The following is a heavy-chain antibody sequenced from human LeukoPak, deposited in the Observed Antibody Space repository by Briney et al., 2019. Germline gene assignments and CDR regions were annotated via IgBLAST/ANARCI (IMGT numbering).Heavy chain of an antibody. CDR1: GFTFSNYD. D-gene: IGHD2-15*01. Sequence: PGGSLRLSCAASGFTFSNYDMHWVRQATGKGLEWVSAIGTAGDTYYQGSVRGRFTMSRENAKNSLYLQMNSLTAGDTAVYYCARGADTHFDYWGQEILVTVSS. V-gene: IGHV3-13*04. J-gene: IGHJ4*02. CDR2: IGTAGDT. CDR3: ARGADTHFDY.